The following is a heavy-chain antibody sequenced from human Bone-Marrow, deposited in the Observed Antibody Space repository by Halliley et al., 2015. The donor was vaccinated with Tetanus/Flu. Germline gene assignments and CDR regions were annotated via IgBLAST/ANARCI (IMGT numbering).Heavy chain of an antibody. CDR2: IYYPGST. D-gene: IGHD6-13*01. J-gene: IGHJ4*02. V-gene: IGHV4-59*01. CDR3: ARDLGSSWEKVDY. Sequence: WIGYIYYPGSTNYNPSLKSRVSISGDTSQNQLSLQLRSVTAADTAVYYCARDLGSSWEKVDYWGQGTLVTVSS.